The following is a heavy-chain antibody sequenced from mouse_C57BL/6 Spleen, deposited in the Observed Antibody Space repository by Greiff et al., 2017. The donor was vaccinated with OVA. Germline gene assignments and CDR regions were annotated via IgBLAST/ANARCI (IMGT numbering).Heavy chain of an antibody. Sequence: QVQLQQPGAELVKPGASVKLSCKASGYTFTSYWMHWVKQRPGQGLEWIGMIHPNSGSTNYNEKFKSKATLTVDKSSSTAYMQLSSLTSEDSAVYYCARECGYDVKRYFDVWGTGTTVTVSS. V-gene: IGHV1-64*01. CDR2: IHPNSGST. CDR1: GYTFTSYW. D-gene: IGHD2-2*01. CDR3: ARECGYDVKRYFDV. J-gene: IGHJ1*03.